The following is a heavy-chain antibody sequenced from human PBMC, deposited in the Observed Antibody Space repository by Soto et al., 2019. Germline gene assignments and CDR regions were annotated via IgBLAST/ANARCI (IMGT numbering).Heavy chain of an antibody. CDR2: ISGSGGST. D-gene: IGHD3-9*01. Sequence: GGSLRLSCAASGFTFSSYAMSWVRQAPGKGLEWVSAISGSGGSTYYADSVKGRFTISRDNSKNTLYLQMNSLRAEDTAVYYCANVVRYFDWITGPCYYWGQGTLVPVSA. V-gene: IGHV3-23*01. CDR1: GFTFSSYA. CDR3: ANVVRYFDWITGPCYY. J-gene: IGHJ4*02.